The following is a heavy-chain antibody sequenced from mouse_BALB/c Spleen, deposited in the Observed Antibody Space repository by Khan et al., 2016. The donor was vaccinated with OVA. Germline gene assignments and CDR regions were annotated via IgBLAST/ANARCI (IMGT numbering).Heavy chain of an antibody. Sequence: QIQLVQPGPELKKPGETVKISCKASGYTFTNYVMNWVKQSPGKGLKWMGWINTYTGGPTYADDFKGRFAFALETSASTAYLQINSLKNEDTATYFCTRFHGGYWGQGTTLTVSS. CDR2: INTYTGGP. CDR1: GYTFTNYV. CDR3: TRFHGGY. J-gene: IGHJ2*01. V-gene: IGHV9-3-1*01.